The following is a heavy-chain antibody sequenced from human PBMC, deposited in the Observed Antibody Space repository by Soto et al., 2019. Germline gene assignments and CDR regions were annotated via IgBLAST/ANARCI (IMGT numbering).Heavy chain of an antibody. V-gene: IGHV3-21*01. CDR2: ISSSSSYI. D-gene: IGHD6-19*01. Sequence: ESGGGLVKPGGSLRLSCAASGFTFSSYSMNWVRQAPGKGLEWVSSISSSSSYIYYADSVKGRFTISRDNAKNSLYLQMNSLRAEDTAVYYCARENSGWYYFDYWGQGTLVTVSS. CDR3: ARENSGWYYFDY. CDR1: GFTFSSYS. J-gene: IGHJ4*02.